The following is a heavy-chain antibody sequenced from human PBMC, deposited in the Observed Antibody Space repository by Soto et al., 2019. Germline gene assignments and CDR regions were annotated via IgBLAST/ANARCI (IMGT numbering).Heavy chain of an antibody. J-gene: IGHJ4*02. CDR1: GGSISSGGYY. V-gene: IGHV4-31*03. CDR2: IYYSGST. CDR3: ARSTTVANFDY. Sequence: SETLSLTCTVSGGSISSGGYYWSWIRQHPGKGLEWIGYIYYSGSTYYNPSLKSRVTISVDTSKNQFSLKLSSVTAADTAVYYCARSTTVANFDYWGQGTLVTVSS. D-gene: IGHD4-17*01.